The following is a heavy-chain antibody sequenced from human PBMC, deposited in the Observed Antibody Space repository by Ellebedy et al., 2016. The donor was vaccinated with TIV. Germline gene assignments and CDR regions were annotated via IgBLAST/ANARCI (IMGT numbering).Heavy chain of an antibody. V-gene: IGHV3-23*01. Sequence: GESLKISCAASGFTFDSYPMTWVRQAPGKGLQWVSSINGRGDSTYYTDSVKGRFTISRDNSKNTLYLQMNSLRAEHTAVYYCARDIVVVPAAMPVVLGYWGQGTLVTVSS. CDR3: ARDIVVVPAAMPVVLGY. J-gene: IGHJ4*02. CDR1: GFTFDSYP. D-gene: IGHD2-2*01. CDR2: INGRGDST.